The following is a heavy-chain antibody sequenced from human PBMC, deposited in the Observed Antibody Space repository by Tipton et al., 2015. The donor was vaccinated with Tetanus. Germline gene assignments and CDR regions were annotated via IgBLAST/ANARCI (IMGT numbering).Heavy chain of an antibody. D-gene: IGHD5-12*01. CDR2: VYYTGDT. V-gene: IGHV4-59*02. CDR1: GDSVSGYY. Sequence: TLSLTCTVSGDSVSGYYWSWIRQPPGKGLEWVGYVYYTGDTNYNPSLKSRVTISMDRSENQISLNLKSVITADTATYYCARANNDYPKKGPFDYWGQGILVTVSS. J-gene: IGHJ4*02. CDR3: ARANNDYPKKGPFDY.